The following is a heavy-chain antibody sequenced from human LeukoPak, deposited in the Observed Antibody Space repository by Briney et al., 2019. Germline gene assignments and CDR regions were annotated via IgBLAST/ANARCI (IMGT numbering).Heavy chain of an antibody. CDR2: TYYSGSA. J-gene: IGHJ4*02. V-gene: IGHV4-59*01. CDR3: ARGPLSSSWYDY. D-gene: IGHD6-13*01. Sequence: SETLSLTCTVSGGSISSYYWSWIRQPPGKGLEWIGYTYYSGSANYNPSLKSRVTISVDTSKNQFSLKLSSVAAADTAVYYCARGPLSSSWYDYWGQGTLVTVSS. CDR1: GGSISSYY.